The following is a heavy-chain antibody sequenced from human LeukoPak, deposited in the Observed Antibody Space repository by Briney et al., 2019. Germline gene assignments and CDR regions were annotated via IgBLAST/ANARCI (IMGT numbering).Heavy chain of an antibody. J-gene: IGHJ6*02. CDR1: GFTVSNSY. CDR3: ARDAYYYDSSGYSFYGMDV. D-gene: IGHD3-22*01. CDR2: IYSGDTT. V-gene: IGHV3-53*01. Sequence: GGSLRLSCAASGFTVSNSYMSWVRQAPGKGLDWVSAIYSGDTTYYADSVKGRFTISRDNSKNTLYLQMNSLRAEDTAVYYCARDAYYYDSSGYSFYGMDVWGQGTTVTVSS.